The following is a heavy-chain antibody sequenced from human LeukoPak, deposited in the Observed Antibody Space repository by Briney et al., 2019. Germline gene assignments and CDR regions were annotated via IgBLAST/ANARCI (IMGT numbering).Heavy chain of an antibody. V-gene: IGHV1-69*13. D-gene: IGHD3-3*01. J-gene: IGHJ3*02. CDR3: ARTQLYDFWSGYYGDAFDI. CDR1: GGTFSSYA. CDR2: IIPIFGTA. Sequence: SMKVSCKASGGTFSSYAISWVRQAPGQGLEWMGGIIPIFGTANYAQKFQGRVTITADESTSTAYMELSSLRSEDTAVYYCARTQLYDFWSGYYGDAFDIWGQGTMVTVSS.